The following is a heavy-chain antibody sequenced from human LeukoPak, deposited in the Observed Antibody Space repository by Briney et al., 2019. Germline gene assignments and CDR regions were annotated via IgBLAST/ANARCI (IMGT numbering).Heavy chain of an antibody. CDR1: GFTFSSYW. V-gene: IGHV3-74*01. Sequence: PGGSLRLSCAASGFTFSSYWTHWVRQAPGKGLVWVSRINGDGTTTNYADSVKGRFTISRDNSKNTLFLQMNSLRAEDSAVYYCARAPPYCSGGACYFDYWGQGTLVTVSS. CDR2: INGDGTTT. CDR3: ARAPPYCSGGACYFDY. J-gene: IGHJ4*02. D-gene: IGHD2-15*01.